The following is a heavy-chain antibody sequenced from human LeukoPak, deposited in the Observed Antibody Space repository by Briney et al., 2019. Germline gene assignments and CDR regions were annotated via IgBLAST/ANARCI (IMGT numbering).Heavy chain of an antibody. D-gene: IGHD2-2*03. CDR3: ARDGYCSSTSCYEEALWGDFDY. CDR2: ISSSGSTI. V-gene: IGHV3-48*03. CDR1: GFTFSSYE. Sequence: GGSLRLSCAASGFTFSSYEMNWVRQAPGKGLEWVSYISSSGSTIYYADSVKGRFTISRDNAKNSLYLQMNSLRAEDTAVYYCARDGYCSSTSCYEEALWGDFDYWGQGTLVTVSS. J-gene: IGHJ4*02.